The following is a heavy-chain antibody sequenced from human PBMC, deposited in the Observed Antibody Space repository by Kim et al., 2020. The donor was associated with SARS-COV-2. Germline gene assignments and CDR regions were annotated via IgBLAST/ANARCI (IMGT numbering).Heavy chain of an antibody. D-gene: IGHD3-16*02. J-gene: IGHJ3*02. CDR3: ARGALSYDYIWGSYRYQEPPPTLFDI. CDR1: GFTFSSYW. V-gene: IGHV3-7*01. Sequence: GGSLRLSCAASGFTFSSYWMSWVRQAPGKGLEWVANIKQDGSGKYYVDSVKGRFTISRDNAKNSLYLQMNSLRAEDTAVYYCARGALSYDYIWGSYRYQEPPPTLFDIWGQGTMVTVSS. CDR2: IKQDGSGK.